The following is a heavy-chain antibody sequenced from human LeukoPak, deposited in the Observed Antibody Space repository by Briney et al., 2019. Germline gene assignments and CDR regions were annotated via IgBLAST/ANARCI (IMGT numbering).Heavy chain of an antibody. D-gene: IGHD3-22*01. Sequence: GGTLRLSCAASGFTFNNYGMHWVRQAPGKGLEWVAFIRYDGTNKYYAESVKGRFTISRDNSKNTLYVQMNSLRAEDTAVYYCAKGNYYDSSAYNWFDPWGQGTLVTVSS. CDR2: IRYDGTNK. CDR3: AKGNYYDSSAYNWFDP. J-gene: IGHJ5*02. V-gene: IGHV3-30*02. CDR1: GFTFNNYG.